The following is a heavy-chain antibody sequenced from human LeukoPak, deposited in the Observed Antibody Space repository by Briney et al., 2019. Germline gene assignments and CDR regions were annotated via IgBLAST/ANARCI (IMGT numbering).Heavy chain of an antibody. CDR3: ARDIAAAGTHAFDI. Sequence: PGGSLRLSCAASGFTFSDYYMSWIRQAPGKGLEWVSYISSSGSTIYYADSVKGRFTISRDNAKNSLYLQMNSLRAEDTAVYYCARDIAAAGTHAFDIWGQGTMVTVSS. CDR2: ISSSGSTI. CDR1: GFTFSDYY. J-gene: IGHJ3*02. D-gene: IGHD6-13*01. V-gene: IGHV3-11*04.